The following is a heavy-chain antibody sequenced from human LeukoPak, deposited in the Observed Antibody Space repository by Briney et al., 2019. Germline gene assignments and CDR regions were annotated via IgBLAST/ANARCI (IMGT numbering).Heavy chain of an antibody. D-gene: IGHD3-22*01. J-gene: IGHJ4*02. CDR1: GGTFSSYA. CDR2: IIPIFGTA. CDR3: ARGYYDSSGTDY. Sequence: SVTVSCKASGGTFSSYAISWVRQAPGQGLEWMGRIIPIFGTANYAQRFQGRVTITTDESTSTAYMELSSLRSEDTAVYYCARGYYDSSGTDYWGQGTLVTVSS. V-gene: IGHV1-69*05.